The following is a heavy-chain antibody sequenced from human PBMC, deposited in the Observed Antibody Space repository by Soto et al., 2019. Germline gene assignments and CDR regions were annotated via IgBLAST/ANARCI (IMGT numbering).Heavy chain of an antibody. J-gene: IGHJ6*02. D-gene: IGHD2-2*01. V-gene: IGHV3-7*03. CDR1: GFTFSSYW. CDR2: IKQDGSEK. Sequence: PVGSLRLSCAASGFTFSSYWMSWVRQAPGKGLEWVANIKQDGSEKYYVDSVKGRFTISRDNAKNSLYLQMNSLRAEDTAVYYCARVARLPAAKIGGSYYYYGMDVWGQGTTVTV. CDR3: ARVARLPAAKIGGSYYYYGMDV.